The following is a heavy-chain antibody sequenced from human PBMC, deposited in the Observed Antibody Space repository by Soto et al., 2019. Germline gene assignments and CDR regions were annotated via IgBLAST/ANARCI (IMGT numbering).Heavy chain of an antibody. CDR1: GGSINSRYW. CDR2: IYHSGST. J-gene: IGHJ6*02. D-gene: IGHD3-9*01. Sequence: SETLSLTCAVSGGSINSRYWWSWVRQSPGKGLEWIGEIYHSGSTNYNPSLKSRVTISVDTSKNQFSLKLSSVTAADTAVYYCARHGYDLLTGYVPGYGMDVWGQGSTV. V-gene: IGHV4-4*02. CDR3: ARHGYDLLTGYVPGYGMDV.